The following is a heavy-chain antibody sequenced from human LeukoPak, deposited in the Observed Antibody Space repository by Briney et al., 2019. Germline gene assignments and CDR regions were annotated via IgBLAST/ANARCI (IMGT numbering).Heavy chain of an antibody. Sequence: GASVKVSCKASGYTFTSYDINWVRQATGQGLEWMGWMNPNSGNTGYAQKFQGRVTITRNTSISTAYMELSSLRSEDTAVYYCARGRAGYSSSWYYYYYMDVRGKGTTVTVSS. V-gene: IGHV1-8*03. CDR1: GYTFTSYD. D-gene: IGHD6-13*01. CDR3: ARGRAGYSSSWYYYYYMDV. CDR2: MNPNSGNT. J-gene: IGHJ6*03.